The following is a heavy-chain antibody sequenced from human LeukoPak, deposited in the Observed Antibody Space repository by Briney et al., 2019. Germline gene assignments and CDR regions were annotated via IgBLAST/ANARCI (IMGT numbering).Heavy chain of an antibody. J-gene: IGHJ4*02. D-gene: IGHD3-22*01. V-gene: IGHV4-59*12. CDR1: GGSISTYY. Sequence: SETLSLTCTVSGGSISTYYWSWIRQPPGKGLEWIGYIYYTGSTNYNPSLKSRVTISVDTSKNQFSLKLSSVTAADTAVYYCARGTRYDSSGYDLDLNDYWGQGTLVTVSS. CDR3: ARGTRYDSSGYDLDLNDY. CDR2: IYYTGST.